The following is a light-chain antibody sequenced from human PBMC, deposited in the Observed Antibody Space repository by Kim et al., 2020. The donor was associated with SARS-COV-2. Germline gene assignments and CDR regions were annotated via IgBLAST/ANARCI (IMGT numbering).Light chain of an antibody. V-gene: IGLV3-25*03. J-gene: IGLJ3*02. Sequence: PGHTARITCAGDAFPKQYASWYQQKPGQAPVLVIYKDSERPSGIPERFSGSSSGTTVTLTISGVQAEDEADYYCQSADSSGTYWVFGGGTQLTVL. CDR2: KDS. CDR3: QSADSSGTYWV. CDR1: AFPKQY.